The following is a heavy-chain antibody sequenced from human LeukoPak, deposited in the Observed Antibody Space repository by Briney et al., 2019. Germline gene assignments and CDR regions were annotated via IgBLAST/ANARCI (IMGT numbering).Heavy chain of an antibody. D-gene: IGHD3-10*01. V-gene: IGHV3-20*04. CDR2: INWNGGST. CDR1: GFTFDDYG. J-gene: IGHJ4*02. CDR3: AKGLSTYYGSGSYYAN. Sequence: GGSLRLSCAASGFTFDDYGMSWVRQAPGKGLEWGSGINWNGGSTGYADSVKGRFTISRDNAKNSLYLQMNSLRAEDTALYYCAKGLSTYYGSGSYYANWGQGTLVTVSS.